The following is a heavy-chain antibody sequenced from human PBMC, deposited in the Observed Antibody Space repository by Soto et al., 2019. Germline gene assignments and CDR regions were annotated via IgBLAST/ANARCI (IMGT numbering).Heavy chain of an antibody. CDR1: GGSIRRYDYY. CDR2: IYDRGNT. D-gene: IGHD3-16*01. CDR3: VRGWDYYGMDV. V-gene: IGHV4-31*03. Sequence: SVTLSLTCTVSGGSIRRYDYYWNWIRQRPGKGLERIGNIYDRGNTNSNPSLKRRIIISMDRSENWFSLNRTPLTAADTAVYYCVRGWDYYGMDVWGQGTTVTVSS. J-gene: IGHJ6*02.